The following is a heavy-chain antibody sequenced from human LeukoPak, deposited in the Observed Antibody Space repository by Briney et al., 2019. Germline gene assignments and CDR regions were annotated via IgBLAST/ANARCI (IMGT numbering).Heavy chain of an antibody. Sequence: SETLSLTCTVSGGSISSYYWSWIRQPPGKGLEWIGEINHSGSTNYNPSLKSRVTISVDTSKNQFSLKLSSVTAADTAVYYCARGHSSGWFDPWGQGTLVTVSS. J-gene: IGHJ5*02. D-gene: IGHD6-25*01. CDR3: ARGHSSGWFDP. CDR1: GGSISSYY. V-gene: IGHV4-34*01. CDR2: INHSGST.